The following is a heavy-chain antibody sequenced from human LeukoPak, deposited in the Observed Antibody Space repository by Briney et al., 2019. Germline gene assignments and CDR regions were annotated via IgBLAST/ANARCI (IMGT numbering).Heavy chain of an antibody. Sequence: GRSLRLSCAASGFTFDDYAMHWVRQAPGKGLEWVSGITWNSGSIGYADSVKGRFTISRDNAKNSLYLQMNGLRAEDMALYYCAKAAPKYDFYYYSYMDVWGKGTTVTVSS. CDR3: AKAAPKYDFYYYSYMDV. V-gene: IGHV3-9*03. CDR2: ITWNSGSI. CDR1: GFTFDDYA. J-gene: IGHJ6*03.